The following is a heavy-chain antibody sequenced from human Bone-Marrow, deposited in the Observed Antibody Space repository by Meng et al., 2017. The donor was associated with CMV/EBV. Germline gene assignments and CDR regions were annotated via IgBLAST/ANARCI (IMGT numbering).Heavy chain of an antibody. D-gene: IGHD4-17*01. J-gene: IGHJ6*02. CDR2: IKEDGSKT. CDR1: GFTVSSNY. V-gene: IGHV3-7*01. Sequence: GESLKISCAASGFTVSSNYMNWVRQAPGKGLEWVANIKEDGSKTNYVDSVKGRFTISRDNAKNSVYLQMNSLRAEDTAVYYCARGPYGDYGMGSYYYYYYGMDVWGQGTTVTVSS. CDR3: ARGPYGDYGMGSYYYYYYGMDV.